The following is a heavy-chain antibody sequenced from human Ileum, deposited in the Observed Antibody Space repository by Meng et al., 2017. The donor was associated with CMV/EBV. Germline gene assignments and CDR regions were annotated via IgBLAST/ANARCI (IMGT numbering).Heavy chain of an antibody. CDR2: MKDSGST. CDR3: ARGKWGTSYYGVLRYNWFDP. D-gene: IGHD3-10*01. J-gene: IGHJ5*02. V-gene: IGHV4-39*07. Sequence: SETLSLTCNVSGVSINNNSYYWSWIRQPPGRGLEWVGTMKDSGSTYSNPSLKSRVTISVDTSKNQFSLRLRSVTAADTAVYYCARGKWGTSYYGVLRYNWFDPWGQGTLVTVSS. CDR1: GVSINNNSYY.